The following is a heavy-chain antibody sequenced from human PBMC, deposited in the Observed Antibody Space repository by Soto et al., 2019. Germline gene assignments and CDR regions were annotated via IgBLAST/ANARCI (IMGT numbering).Heavy chain of an antibody. CDR2: IYHSGST. Sequence: TLSLTCAVSGGSVSSGGYSWSWIRQPPGKGLEWIGNIYHSGSTYYNPSLERRVTISMDRSKNQFSLKLSSVTAADTAVYYCARATYCSSPTCYPDPNWFDPWGQGTLVTVSS. J-gene: IGHJ5*02. CDR3: ARATYCSSPTCYPDPNWFDP. D-gene: IGHD2-2*01. V-gene: IGHV4-30-2*01. CDR1: GGSVSSGGYS.